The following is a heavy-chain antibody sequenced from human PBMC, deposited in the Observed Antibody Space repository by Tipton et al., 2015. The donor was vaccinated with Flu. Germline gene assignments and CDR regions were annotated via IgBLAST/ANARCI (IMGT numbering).Heavy chain of an antibody. CDR1: GFTFSSYS. V-gene: IGHV3-48*04. Sequence: SLRLSCAASGFTFSSYSMNWVRQAPGKGLEWVSYISSSGSTIYYADSVKGRFTISRDNAKNSLYLQMNSLRAEDTAAYYCARVVATTHNYYYYMDVWGKGTTVTVSS. D-gene: IGHD5-12*01. CDR2: ISSSGSTI. J-gene: IGHJ6*03. CDR3: ARVVATTHNYYYYMDV.